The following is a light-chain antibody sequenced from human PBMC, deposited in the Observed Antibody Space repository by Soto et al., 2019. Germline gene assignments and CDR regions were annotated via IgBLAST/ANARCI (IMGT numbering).Light chain of an antibody. V-gene: IGKV1-5*03. J-gene: IGKJ4*01. CDR1: QRISSW. CDR3: QQYNSYLLT. Sequence: DIQMTQSPSTLSASVGDRVTITCRASQRISSWLAWYQQKPGKAPKLLIYKASSLESGVPSRFSGSGSGTEFTLTIISLQPDDFATYYCQQYNSYLLTFGGGTKVEIK. CDR2: KAS.